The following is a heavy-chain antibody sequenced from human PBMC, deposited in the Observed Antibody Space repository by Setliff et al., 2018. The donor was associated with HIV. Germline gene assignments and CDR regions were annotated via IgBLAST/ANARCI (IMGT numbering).Heavy chain of an antibody. D-gene: IGHD4-17*01. J-gene: IGHJ3*02. CDR3: ARDVTTEAGAFDI. V-gene: IGHV3-23*01. Sequence: GGSLRLSCAASGFSFSSHVMTWARQAPGKGLEWVSSITGSGTNTYYTDSVRGRFTLSRDNSRNTVFLSTTTVYMELSSLRSEDTAVYYCARDVTTEAGAFDIWGQGTMVTVSS. CDR1: GFSFSSHV. CDR2: ITGSGTNT.